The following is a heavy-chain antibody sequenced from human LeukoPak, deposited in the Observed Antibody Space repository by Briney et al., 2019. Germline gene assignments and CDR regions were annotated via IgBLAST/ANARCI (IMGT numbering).Heavy chain of an antibody. Sequence: PGGSLRLSCAASGFTFSSYWMSWVRQAPGKGLEWVANIKQDGSEKYYADSVKGRFTISRDNSKNTLYLQMNSLRAEDTAVYYCAKDRDIVVVPAAMPQYFQHWGQGTLVTVSS. D-gene: IGHD2-2*01. CDR3: AKDRDIVVVPAAMPQYFQH. CDR2: IKQDGSEK. J-gene: IGHJ1*01. CDR1: GFTFSSYW. V-gene: IGHV3-7*01.